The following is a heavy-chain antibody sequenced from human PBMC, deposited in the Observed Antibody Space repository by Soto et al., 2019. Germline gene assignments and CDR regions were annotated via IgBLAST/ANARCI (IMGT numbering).Heavy chain of an antibody. Sequence: SQTLSRPCAISGDSVSSNSAAWLWICQSESSSLEWLGRTYYRSKWYDDYAVSVKSRITLNPDTSKNQFSLQLNSVTPEDTAVYYCATGHSHYDFWSAYPYYYGMDVWGQGTTVTVSS. J-gene: IGHJ6*02. D-gene: IGHD3-3*01. CDR2: TYYRSKWYD. CDR3: ATGHSHYDFWSAYPYYYGMDV. V-gene: IGHV6-1*01. CDR1: GDSVSSNSAA.